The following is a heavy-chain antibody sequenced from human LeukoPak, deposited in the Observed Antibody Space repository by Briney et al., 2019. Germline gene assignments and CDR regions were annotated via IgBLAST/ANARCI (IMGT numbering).Heavy chain of an antibody. CDR2: IYYSGST. J-gene: IGHJ2*01. CDR3: ARVVQQQLVGLNYWYFDL. V-gene: IGHV4-59*01. CDR1: GGSISSYY. Sequence: SETLSLTCTVSGGSISSYYWSWIRQPPGKGLEWIGYIYYSGSTNYNPSLKSRVTISVDTSKNQFSLKLSSVTAADTAVYYCARVVQQQLVGLNYWYFDLWGRGTLVTVSS. D-gene: IGHD6-13*01.